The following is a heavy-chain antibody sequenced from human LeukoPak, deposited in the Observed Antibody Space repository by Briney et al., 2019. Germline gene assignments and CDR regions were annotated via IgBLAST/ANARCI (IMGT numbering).Heavy chain of an antibody. CDR1: GFTFSSYE. Sequence: GGSLRLSCAASGFTFSSYELNWVRQSPGKGLEGISYISSSGSTLYYADSVKGRFTISRDDAKNSLYLQMNSLRGDDTAMYYCAGERGGYGFYWGQGTLVTVSS. J-gene: IGHJ4*02. D-gene: IGHD5-12*01. V-gene: IGHV3-48*03. CDR2: ISSSGSTL. CDR3: AGERGGYGFY.